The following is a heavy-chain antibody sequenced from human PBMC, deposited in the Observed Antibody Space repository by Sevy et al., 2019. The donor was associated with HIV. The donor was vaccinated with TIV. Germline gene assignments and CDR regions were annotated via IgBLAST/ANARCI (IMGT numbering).Heavy chain of an antibody. CDR2: IIYDGSKK. J-gene: IGHJ5*02. CDR1: GFTFSSYA. V-gene: IGHV3-30-3*01. CDR3: ARDQHDYAGNVRTGWFDL. D-gene: IGHD4-17*01. Sequence: GGSLRLSCAASGFTFSSYAMHWVRQAPGKGLEWVADIIYDGSKKYDADSVKVRFTISRDNSKNTLYLQMNSLRAEDTAVYYCARDQHDYAGNVRTGWFDLWGQRTLVTVSS.